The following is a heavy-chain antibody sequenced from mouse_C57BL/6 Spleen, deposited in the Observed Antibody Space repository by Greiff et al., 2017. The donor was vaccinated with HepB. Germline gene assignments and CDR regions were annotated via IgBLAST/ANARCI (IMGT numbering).Heavy chain of an antibody. D-gene: IGHD4-1*01. J-gene: IGHJ2*01. CDR3: ARMGNWDRYFDY. Sequence: QVQLQQPGAELVMPGASVKLSCKASGYTFTSYWMHWVKQRPGQGLEWIGEIDPSDSYTNYNQKFKGKSTLTVDKSSSTAYMQLSSLTSEDSAVYYCARMGNWDRYFDYWGQGTTLTVSS. CDR1: GYTFTSYW. V-gene: IGHV1-69*01. CDR2: IDPSDSYT.